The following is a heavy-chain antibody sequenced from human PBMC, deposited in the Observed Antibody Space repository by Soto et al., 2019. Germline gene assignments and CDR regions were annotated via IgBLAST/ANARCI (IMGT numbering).Heavy chain of an antibody. Sequence: QVQLVQSGAEVKKPGSSVKVSCKASGGTFSSYAISWVRQAPGQGLEWMGGIIPIFGTANYAQEFQGRVTITADEYKRTAYMELSRLRSEDTAVYYCARNGRGGNSTPFDCWGQGTLVTFSS. J-gene: IGHJ4*02. CDR3: ARNGRGGNSTPFDC. CDR1: GGTFSSYA. CDR2: IIPIFGTA. D-gene: IGHD2-15*01. V-gene: IGHV1-69*12.